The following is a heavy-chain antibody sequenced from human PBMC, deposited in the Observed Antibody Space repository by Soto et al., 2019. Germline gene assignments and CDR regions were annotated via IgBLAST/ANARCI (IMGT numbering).Heavy chain of an antibody. D-gene: IGHD6-13*01. Sequence: QVQLVQSGAEVKKPGSSVKVSCKASGSTFSSYAISWVRQAPGQGLEWMGGIIPIFGTANYAQKFQGRVTITADESTSTAYMELSSLRSEDTAVYYCAWGHSWQQLVEGDAFDIWGQGTMVTVSS. CDR2: IIPIFGTA. J-gene: IGHJ3*02. CDR1: GSTFSSYA. CDR3: AWGHSWQQLVEGDAFDI. V-gene: IGHV1-69*01.